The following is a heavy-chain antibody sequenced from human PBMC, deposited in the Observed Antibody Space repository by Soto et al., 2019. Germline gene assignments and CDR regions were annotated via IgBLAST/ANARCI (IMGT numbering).Heavy chain of an antibody. CDR3: AKVNTIFGVDYYYYGMDV. V-gene: IGHV3-23*01. CDR2: ISGSAADT. Sequence: PGGSLRLSCVVSGFTISSYPMSWVRQAPGKGLEWVSSISGSAADTYYAESVKGRFTISRENSKNTLYMQMNFLRAEDTALYYCAKVNTIFGVDYYYYGMDVWGQGTTVTV. J-gene: IGHJ6*02. D-gene: IGHD3-3*01. CDR1: GFTISSYP.